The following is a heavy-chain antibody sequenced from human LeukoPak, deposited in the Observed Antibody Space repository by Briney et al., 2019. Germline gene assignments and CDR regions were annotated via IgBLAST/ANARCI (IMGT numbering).Heavy chain of an antibody. CDR3: ARGRRVGSEWLLHFDY. CDR1: GFTFNSYW. J-gene: IGHJ4*02. D-gene: IGHD3-22*01. V-gene: IGHV3-74*01. Sequence: GGSLRLSCVASGFTFNSYWMDWVRQVPGKGLIWVSRIGPDGTGADYADSVKGRFTITRDNSKNTLYLQMNSLRAEDTAVYYCARGRRVGSEWLLHFDYWGQGTLVTVSS. CDR2: IGPDGTGA.